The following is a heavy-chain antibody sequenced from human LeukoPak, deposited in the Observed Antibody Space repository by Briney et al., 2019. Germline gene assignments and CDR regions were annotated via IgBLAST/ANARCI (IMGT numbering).Heavy chain of an antibody. D-gene: IGHD2-2*01. Sequence: GESLKISCKCSGYSFSSNWIAWVRQMPGKGLEWMGVIYPGDSDTRYSPSFQGQVTISVDKSINTAYLKWSSLKASDTAIYYCARRTEYRFDYWGQGTLVTVSS. CDR1: GYSFSSNW. V-gene: IGHV5-51*01. CDR2: IYPGDSDT. CDR3: ARRTEYRFDY. J-gene: IGHJ4*02.